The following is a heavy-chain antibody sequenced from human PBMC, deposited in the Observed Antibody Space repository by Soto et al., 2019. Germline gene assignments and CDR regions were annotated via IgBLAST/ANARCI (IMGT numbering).Heavy chain of an antibody. CDR1: GGSISSSSYY. CDR3: ARGGYSGYDFIAVAGNDWFDP. J-gene: IGHJ5*02. V-gene: IGHV4-39*01. D-gene: IGHD5-12*01. CDR2: IYYSGST. Sequence: ASETLSLTCTVSGGSISSSSYYWGWIRQPPGKGLEWIGGIYYSGSTYYNPSLKSRVTISVDTSKNQFSLKLSSVTAADTAVYYCARGGYSGYDFIAVAGNDWFDPWGQGTLVTVSS.